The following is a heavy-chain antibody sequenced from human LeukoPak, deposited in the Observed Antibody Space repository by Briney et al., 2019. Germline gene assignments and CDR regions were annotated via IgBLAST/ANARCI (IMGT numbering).Heavy chain of an antibody. CDR3: ARQGYTVSYYFLDY. Sequence: HSETLSLTCDVSGGTVRSYWWGWVRQPAGKGLEWLGRIYSTGSTRFNPSLKSRLTLSIDTSTNQFSLKLTSVTAADTAVYFCARQGYTVSYYFLDYWSQGTLVTVSS. V-gene: IGHV4-4*07. CDR1: GGTVRSYW. J-gene: IGHJ4*02. D-gene: IGHD1-26*01. CDR2: IYSTGST.